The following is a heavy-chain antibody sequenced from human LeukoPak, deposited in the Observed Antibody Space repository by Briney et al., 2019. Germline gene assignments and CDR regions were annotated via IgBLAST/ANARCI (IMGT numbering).Heavy chain of an antibody. CDR3: VRDSPDSPYTSGWYGN. Sequence: GGSLRLSCAASGFTFSSYAMHWVRQAPGKGLEWVSTLYSGGSTHYADSVKGRFTVSRDNSKNTLYLQMNSLRAEDTAIYYCVRDSPDSPYTSGWYGNWGQGIRVTVSS. CDR1: GFTFSSYA. J-gene: IGHJ4*02. D-gene: IGHD6-13*01. V-gene: IGHV3-53*01. CDR2: LYSGGST.